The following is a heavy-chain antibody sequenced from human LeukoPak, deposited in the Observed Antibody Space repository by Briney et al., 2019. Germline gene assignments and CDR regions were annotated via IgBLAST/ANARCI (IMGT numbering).Heavy chain of an antibody. CDR2: MKSRGRGGTT. J-gene: IGHJ6*02. CDR3: AWDWTYYFDMAV. CDR1: GFTFSDAW. D-gene: IGHD3/OR15-3a*01. Sequence: GGSLRLSCEGSGFTFSDAWMNWVRKAPGKGLKWVGLMKSRGRGGTTDNAAHVKGSFTISRNNSNTALFLQMSSLQAEETAEYYCAWDWTYYFDMAVWGQGTTVTVSS. V-gene: IGHV3-15*01.